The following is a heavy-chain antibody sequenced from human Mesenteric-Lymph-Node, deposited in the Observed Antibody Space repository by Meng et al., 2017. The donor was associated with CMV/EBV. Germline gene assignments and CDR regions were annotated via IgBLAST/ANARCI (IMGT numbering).Heavy chain of an antibody. CDR1: GYTFTGYY. V-gene: IGHV1-2*02. CDR2: INPNSGDT. J-gene: IGHJ4*02. D-gene: IGHD2-2*01. CDR3: ARVSCTATGCYDYFDY. Sequence: ASVKVSCKASGYTFTGYYMYWVRQAPGQGLEWMGWINPNSGDTNYAQKFQDRVTMTRDTSITTAFMEMTSLRSDDTAVYYCARVSCTATGCYDYFDYWGQGTLVTVSS.